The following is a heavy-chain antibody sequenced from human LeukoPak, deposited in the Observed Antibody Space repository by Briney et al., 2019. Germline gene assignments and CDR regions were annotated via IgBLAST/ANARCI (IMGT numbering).Heavy chain of an antibody. CDR1: GGSISSSSYY. Sequence: SETLSLTCTVSGGSISSSSYYWGWIRQPPGKGLEWIGSIYYSGSTYYNPSLKSRVTISVDTSKDQFSLKLSSVTAADTAVYYCARSLLEYGSGSYGLWGRGTLVTVSS. CDR3: ARSLLEYGSGSYGL. J-gene: IGHJ2*01. CDR2: IYYSGST. V-gene: IGHV4-39*07. D-gene: IGHD3-10*01.